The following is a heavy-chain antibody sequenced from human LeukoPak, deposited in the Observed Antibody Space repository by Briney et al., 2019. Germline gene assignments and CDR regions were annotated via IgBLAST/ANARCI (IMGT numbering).Heavy chain of an antibody. D-gene: IGHD6-13*01. CDR3: ARVRYSSSWKDAFDI. CDR1: GGSISSYY. V-gene: IGHV4-4*07. J-gene: IGHJ3*02. CDR2: IYTSGGT. Sequence: PSGTLSLTCTVSGGSISSYYWSWIRQPAGKGLEWIGRIYTSGGTNYNPSLKSRVTMSVDTSKNQFSLKLSSVTAADTAVYYCARVRYSSSWKDAFDIWGQGTMVTVSS.